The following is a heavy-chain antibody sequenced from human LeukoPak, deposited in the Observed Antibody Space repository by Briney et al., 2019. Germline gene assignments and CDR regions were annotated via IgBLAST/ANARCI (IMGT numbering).Heavy chain of an antibody. Sequence: PGGSLRLSCAASGFTFSTYSMNWVRQAPGKGLEWVSYISSSGSTIYYADSVKGRFTISRDNAKNSLYLQMNSLRAEDTAVYYCARGYSGYDYHYYYMDVWGKGTTVTVSS. V-gene: IGHV3-48*04. CDR2: ISSSGSTI. CDR1: GFTFSTYS. CDR3: ARGYSGYDYHYYYMDV. D-gene: IGHD5-12*01. J-gene: IGHJ6*03.